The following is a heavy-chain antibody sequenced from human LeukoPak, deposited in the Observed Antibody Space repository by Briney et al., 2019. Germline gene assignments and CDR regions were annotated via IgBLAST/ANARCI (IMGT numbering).Heavy chain of an antibody. D-gene: IGHD2-2*01. Sequence: GGSLRLSCAASGFTFSSYGMHWVRQAPGKGLEWVAVIWYDGSNKYYADSVKGRFTISRDNAKNSLYLQMNSLRAEDTAVYYCARVDCSSTSCYYGDYVHFDYWGQGTLVTVSS. CDR3: ARVDCSSTSCYYGDYVHFDY. CDR2: IWYDGSNK. V-gene: IGHV3-33*01. CDR1: GFTFSSYG. J-gene: IGHJ4*02.